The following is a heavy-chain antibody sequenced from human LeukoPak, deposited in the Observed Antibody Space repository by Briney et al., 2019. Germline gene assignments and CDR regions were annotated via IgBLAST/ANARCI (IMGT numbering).Heavy chain of an antibody. CDR1: GFSFSSYA. Sequence: PGGSLRLSCATSGFSFSSYAMSWVRQAPGKGLEWVSAMSSSDDGRYYAASVRGRFTISRDTSRSTLYLQMNSLRAEDTAVYYCARVRLYDSPASDWYFDLWGRGTPVTVSS. J-gene: IGHJ2*01. D-gene: IGHD2/OR15-2a*01. CDR2: MSSSDDGR. V-gene: IGHV3-23*01. CDR3: ARVRLYDSPASDWYFDL.